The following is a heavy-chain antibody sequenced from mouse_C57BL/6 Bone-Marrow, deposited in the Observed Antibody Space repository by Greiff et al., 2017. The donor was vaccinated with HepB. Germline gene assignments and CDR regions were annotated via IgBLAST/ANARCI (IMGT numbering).Heavy chain of an antibody. V-gene: IGHV1-53*01. CDR2: INPSNGGT. Sequence: ASGYTFTSYWMHRVKQRPGQGLEWIGNINPSNGGTNYNEKFKSKATLTVDKSSSTAYMQLSSLTSEYSAVYYCARSGDGSYYAMDYWGQGTSVTVSS. D-gene: IGHD2-3*01. CDR3: ARSGDGSYYAMDY. J-gene: IGHJ4*01. CDR1: GYTFTSYW.